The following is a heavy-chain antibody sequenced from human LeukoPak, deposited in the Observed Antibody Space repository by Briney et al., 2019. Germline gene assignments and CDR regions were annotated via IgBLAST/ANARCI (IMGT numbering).Heavy chain of an antibody. V-gene: IGHV3-64D*06. J-gene: IGHJ4*02. CDR1: GFTFSNHF. CDR3: VKDLTGTWPFDY. D-gene: IGHD3-9*01. Sequence: GGSLRLSCSTSGFTFSNHFMHWVRQAPGKGLEYVSSIGPNGASTLYADSVKGRFTISRDNSKNALYLQLTSLRLEDTALYYCVKDLTGTWPFDYWGQGTLVTVSS. CDR2: IGPNGAST.